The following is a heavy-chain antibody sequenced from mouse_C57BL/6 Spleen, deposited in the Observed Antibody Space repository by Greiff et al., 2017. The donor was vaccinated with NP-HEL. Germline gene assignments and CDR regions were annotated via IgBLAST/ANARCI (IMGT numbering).Heavy chain of an antibody. CDR1: GYTFTDYY. D-gene: IGHD2-3*01. J-gene: IGHJ3*01. CDR2: INPNNGGT. Sequence: EVKLQQSGPELVKPGASVKISCKASGYTFTDYYMNWVKQSHGKSLEWIGDINPNNGGTSYNQKFKGKATLTVDKSSSTAYMELRSLTSEDSAVYYCAPLYDGYTWFAYWGQGTLVTVSA. CDR3: APLYDGYTWFAY. V-gene: IGHV1-26*01.